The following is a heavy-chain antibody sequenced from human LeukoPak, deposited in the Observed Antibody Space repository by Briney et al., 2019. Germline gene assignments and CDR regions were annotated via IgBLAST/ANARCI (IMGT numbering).Heavy chain of an antibody. J-gene: IGHJ4*02. D-gene: IGHD3-3*01. V-gene: IGHV3-23*01. CDR1: GFTFSSYA. CDR3: AKDQTYYDFWSGFDY. CDR2: ISGSGGST. Sequence: GGSLRLSCAASGFTFSSYAMSWVRQAPGKGLEWVSAISGSGGSTYYADSVKGRFTISRDNSKNTLYLQMNSLRAEDTAVYYCAKDQTYYDFWSGFDYWGQGTLVTVSS.